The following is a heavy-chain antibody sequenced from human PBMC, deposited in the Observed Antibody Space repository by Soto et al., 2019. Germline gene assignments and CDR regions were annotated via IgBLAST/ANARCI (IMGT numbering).Heavy chain of an antibody. CDR2: IYYSGST. CDR3: ASTNYYDSSGYYCYFDY. J-gene: IGHJ4*02. V-gene: IGHV4-31*03. Sequence: QVQLQESGPGLVKPSQTLSLTCTVSGGSISSGGYYWSWIRQHPGKGLEWLGYIYYSGSTYYNPSLKSRVTISVDTSKNQFSLKLSSVTAADTAVYYCASTNYYDSSGYYCYFDYWGQGTLVTVSS. CDR1: GGSISSGGYY. D-gene: IGHD3-22*01.